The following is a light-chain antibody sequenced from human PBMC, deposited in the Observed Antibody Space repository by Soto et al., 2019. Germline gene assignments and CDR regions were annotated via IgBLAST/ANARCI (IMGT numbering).Light chain of an antibody. V-gene: IGKV3-11*01. CDR3: QHSRDWPLLRT. Sequence: EIVLTQSPATLSLSPGERATLSCRASQSISSYLAWYQQKPGQAPRLLIYDASNRATGIPARFGGSGSGTDFTLTINSLEPEDFAVYYCQHSRDWPLLRTFGGGTKVEIK. CDR1: QSISSY. CDR2: DAS. J-gene: IGKJ4*01.